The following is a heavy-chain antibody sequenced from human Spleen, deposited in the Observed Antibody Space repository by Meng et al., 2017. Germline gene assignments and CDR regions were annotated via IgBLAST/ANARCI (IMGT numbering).Heavy chain of an antibody. CDR2: INNSGST. Sequence: QGQLQPWGARFLRTTQTVSLTSVSDGGSFSDNSWSRIRQPPGKGQESIGKINNSGSTMHKPSLESRSTISVDTLDTTFSLKLSSVTAADSDVYYCARGPTPRAHDFDYWGQGTLVTVSS. D-gene: IGHD2-15*01. V-gene: IGHV4-34*04. J-gene: IGHJ4*02. CDR3: ARGPTPRAHDFDY. CDR1: GGSFSDNS.